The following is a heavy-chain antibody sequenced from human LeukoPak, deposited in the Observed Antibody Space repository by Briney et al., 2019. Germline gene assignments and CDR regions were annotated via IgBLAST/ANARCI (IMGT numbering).Heavy chain of an antibody. D-gene: IGHD1-26*01. J-gene: IGHJ4*02. Sequence: GGSLRLSCAASGFTFSSYAMHWVRQAPGKGLEWVAVISYDGSNKYYADSVKGRFTISRDNSKNTLYLQMNSLRAEDTAVYYCARVMYSGSFHFDYWGQETLVTVSS. CDR2: ISYDGSNK. CDR3: ARVMYSGSFHFDY. CDR1: GFTFSSYA. V-gene: IGHV3-30-3*01.